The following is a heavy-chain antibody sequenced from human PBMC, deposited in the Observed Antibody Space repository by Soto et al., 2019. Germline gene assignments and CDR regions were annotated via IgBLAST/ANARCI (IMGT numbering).Heavy chain of an antibody. V-gene: IGHV1-69*13. CDR1: GGTFSSYA. D-gene: IGHD3-22*01. Sequence: GASVKVSCKASGGTFSSYAISWVRQAPGQGLEWMGGIIPIFGTANYAQKFQGRVTITADESTSTAYMELSSLRSEDTAVYYCAYDSSGYYSHPHIHFDYWGQGTLVNV. CDR2: IIPIFGTA. J-gene: IGHJ4*02. CDR3: AYDSSGYYSHPHIHFDY.